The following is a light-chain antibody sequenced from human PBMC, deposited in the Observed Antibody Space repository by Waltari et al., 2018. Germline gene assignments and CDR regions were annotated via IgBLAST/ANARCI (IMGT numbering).Light chain of an antibody. CDR1: QSISTA. J-gene: IGKJ1*01. CDR2: SAY. CDR3: QPRSSWPRT. V-gene: IGKV3-11*01. Sequence: EIVLTQSLATASLSPGERVTLSCRASQSISTALAWYQQKPGQAPRLLIYSAYNGATGIPARFSGSGSGTDFTLTISSLEPEDSAVYYCQPRSSWPRTFGQGTKVEIK.